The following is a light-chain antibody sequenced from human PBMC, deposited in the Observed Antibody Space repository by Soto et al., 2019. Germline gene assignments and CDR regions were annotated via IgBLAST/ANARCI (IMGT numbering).Light chain of an antibody. J-gene: IGLJ2*01. CDR2: DVN. CDR3: CSYAGSFSWV. CDR1: SRDVRGYNF. V-gene: IGLV2-11*01. Sequence: QSALTQPRSVSGSPGQSVTISCTGSSRDVRGYNFISWYQQHPGKAPKLILYDVNTRPSGVPDRISGSKSGSTAYLTLSGLQAEDEADYHCCSYAGSFSWVIGEGTKVTVL.